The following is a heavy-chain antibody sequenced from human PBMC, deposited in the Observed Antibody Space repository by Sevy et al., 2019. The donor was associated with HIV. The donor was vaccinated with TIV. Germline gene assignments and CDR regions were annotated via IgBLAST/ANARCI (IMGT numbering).Heavy chain of an antibody. CDR3: AKDSGEWLLRTYYFDY. V-gene: IGHV3-23*01. J-gene: IGHJ4*02. CDR2: ISGSGGST. D-gene: IGHD3-3*01. CDR1: GFTFSSYA. Sequence: GGSLRLSCAASGFTFSSYAMSWVRQAPGKGLEWVSAISGSGGSTYYADSVKGRFTNSRDNSKNTLYLQMNSLRAEDTAVYYCAKDSGEWLLRTYYFDYWGQGTLVTVSS.